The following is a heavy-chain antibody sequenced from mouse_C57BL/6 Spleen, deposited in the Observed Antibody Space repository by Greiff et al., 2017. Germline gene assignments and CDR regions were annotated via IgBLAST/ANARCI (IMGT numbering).Heavy chain of an antibody. J-gene: IGHJ4*01. CDR1: GYTFTSYW. CDR2: IYPGSGST. D-gene: IGHD2-2*01. Sequence: QVQLQQPGAELVKPGASVKMSCKASGYTFTSYWITWVKQRPGQGLEWIGDIYPGSGSTNYNEKFKSKATLTVDTSSSTAYMQLSSLTSEDSAVYYCARWGYYGYEGGAMDYWGQGTSVTVSS. V-gene: IGHV1-55*01. CDR3: ARWGYYGYEGGAMDY.